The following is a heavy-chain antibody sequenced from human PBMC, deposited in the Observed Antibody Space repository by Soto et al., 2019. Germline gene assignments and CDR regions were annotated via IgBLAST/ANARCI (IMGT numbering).Heavy chain of an antibody. CDR3: ATLPPWRFATASYYMDV. V-gene: IGHV1-24*01. J-gene: IGHJ6*03. CDR1: GYTLTELS. D-gene: IGHD1-26*01. CDR2: FDPEDGET. Sequence: ASVKVSCKVSGYTLTELSMHWVRQAPGKGLEWMGGFDPEDGETIYAQKFQGRVTMTEETSTDTAYMELSSLRSEDTAVYYCATLPPWRFATASYYMDVWGKGTTVTVSS.